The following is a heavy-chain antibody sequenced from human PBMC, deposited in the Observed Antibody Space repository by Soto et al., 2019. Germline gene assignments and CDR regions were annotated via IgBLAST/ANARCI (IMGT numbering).Heavy chain of an antibody. D-gene: IGHD6-13*01. Sequence: ASVKVSCKASGYTFTGYYMHWVRQAPGQGLGWMGWINPNSGGTNYAQKFQGWVTMTRDTSISTAYMELSRLRSDDTAVYYCARGTYSSSPGYYYYGMDVWGQGTTVTVSS. CDR3: ARGTYSSSPGYYYYGMDV. J-gene: IGHJ6*02. V-gene: IGHV1-2*04. CDR2: INPNSGGT. CDR1: GYTFTGYY.